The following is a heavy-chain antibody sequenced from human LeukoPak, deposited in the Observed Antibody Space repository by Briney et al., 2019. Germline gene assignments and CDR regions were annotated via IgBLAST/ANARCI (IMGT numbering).Heavy chain of an antibody. CDR1: GFTFSAYW. Sequence: SGGSLRLSCAASGFTFSAYWMHWVRQAPGKGLVWVARLNSDGSTTDYADSVRGRFTISRDNARNTLYLQMNSLRADDTAVYYCARAGQYRFDYWGQGTLVTVSS. J-gene: IGHJ4*02. CDR3: ARAGQYRFDY. D-gene: IGHD2-2*01. V-gene: IGHV3-74*01. CDR2: LNSDGSTT.